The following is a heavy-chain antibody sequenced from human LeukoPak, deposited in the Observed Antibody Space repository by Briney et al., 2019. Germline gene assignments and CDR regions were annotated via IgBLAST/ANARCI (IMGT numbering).Heavy chain of an antibody. V-gene: IGHV1-24*01. CDR1: GYTLTELS. D-gene: IGHD3-9*01. CDR2: LDPEDGET. Sequence: VASVKVSCKVSGYTLTELSMHWVRQAPGKGLEWTGGLDPEDGETIYAQKFQGRVTMTEDTSTDTAYMELSSLRSEDTAVYYCARTVLRYFDWENWFDPWGQGILVTVSS. CDR3: ARTVLRYFDWENWFDP. J-gene: IGHJ5*02.